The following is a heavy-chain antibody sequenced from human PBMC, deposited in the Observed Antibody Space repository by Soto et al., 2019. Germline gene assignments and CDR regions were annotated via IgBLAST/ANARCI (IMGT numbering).Heavy chain of an antibody. V-gene: IGHV4-59*01. Sequence: QVQLQESGPGLVKASETLSLTCTVSGGSISTDYWSWIRQPPGKRLEYIGFIYNGGSPNYSPSLESRVTISPDTSKNQCSLTLSSVTAADTAVYHCARGEWFLRGYGMDVWGRGTTVTV. CDR1: GGSISTDY. J-gene: IGHJ6*02. CDR3: ARGEWFLRGYGMDV. CDR2: IYNGGSP. D-gene: IGHD3-3*01.